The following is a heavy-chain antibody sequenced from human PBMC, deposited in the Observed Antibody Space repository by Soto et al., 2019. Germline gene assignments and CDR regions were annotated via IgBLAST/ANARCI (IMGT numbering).Heavy chain of an antibody. Sequence: QVQLVQSGAEVKKPGASVKVSCKASGYTFTSYGINWVRQAPGQGLEWMGWISAYNGNTNYAQKLQGRVTMTTDTSTSTAYMELRSLRSAETAVYYCAKVITGTTFYYYSGMDVWGQGTTVTVSS. D-gene: IGHD1-7*01. CDR1: GYTFTSYG. V-gene: IGHV1-18*01. J-gene: IGHJ6*02. CDR3: AKVITGTTFYYYSGMDV. CDR2: ISAYNGNT.